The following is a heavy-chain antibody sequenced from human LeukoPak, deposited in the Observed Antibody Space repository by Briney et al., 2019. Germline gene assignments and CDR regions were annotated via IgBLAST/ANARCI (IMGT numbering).Heavy chain of an antibody. V-gene: IGHV1-2*02. D-gene: IGHD4-17*01. CDR1: GYTFTAYS. CDR3: ARGLLSYHIMTTVTTSRFDY. Sequence: SVKVSCKTSGYTFTAYSMHWVRQAPGQGLEWMGWINTYNGGTKYAQKLQGRVTLTRDTSISTAYMEVSRLRAEDTAVYYCARGLLSYHIMTTVTTSRFDYWGQGTLVTVSS. J-gene: IGHJ4*02. CDR2: INTYNGGT.